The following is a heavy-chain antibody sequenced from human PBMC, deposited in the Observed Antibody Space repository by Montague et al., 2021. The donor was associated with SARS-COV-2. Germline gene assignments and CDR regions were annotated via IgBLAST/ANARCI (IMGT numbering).Heavy chain of an antibody. J-gene: IGHJ4*02. D-gene: IGHD3-16*01. CDR1: GVSVTDYY. CDR2: VLYNKGT. V-gene: IGHV4-59*08. Sequence: SETLSLTCTVSGVSVTDYYWSWIRQPPGKGLEWVGDVLYNKGTNFNPSLKSRVAISVDTSKNQFSLRLTSVTAADTAFYYCVRLPHYDGLEGPLDFWGQGTLVTVSS. CDR3: VRLPHYDGLEGPLDF.